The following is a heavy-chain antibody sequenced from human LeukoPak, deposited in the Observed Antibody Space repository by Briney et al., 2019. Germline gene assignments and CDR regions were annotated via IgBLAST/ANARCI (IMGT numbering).Heavy chain of an antibody. CDR1: GFTFSSYG. V-gene: IGHV3-33*06. Sequence: GRSLRLSCAASGFTFSSYGMHWVRQAPGKGLEWVAVIWYDGSNKYYADSVKGRFTISRDNSQNTLYLQMNSLRVEDTAVYYCAKDTGLVGATRYYFGYWGQGTLVTVSS. D-gene: IGHD1-26*01. J-gene: IGHJ4*02. CDR2: IWYDGSNK. CDR3: AKDTGLVGATRYYFGY.